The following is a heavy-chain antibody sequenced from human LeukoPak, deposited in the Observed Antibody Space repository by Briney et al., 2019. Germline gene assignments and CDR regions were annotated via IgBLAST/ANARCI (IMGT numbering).Heavy chain of an antibody. J-gene: IGHJ3*02. CDR1: GGSISSSSYY. V-gene: IGHV4-39*01. CDR3: ARRVRTGDLQNAFDI. D-gene: IGHD7-27*01. CDR2: MYYSGST. Sequence: SETLSLTCTVSGGSISSSSYYWGWIRQPPVKGLEWIGSMYYSGSTYYNPSLKSRVTISVDTSKNQFSLKLSSVTAADTAVYYCARRVRTGDLQNAFDIWGQGTMVTISS.